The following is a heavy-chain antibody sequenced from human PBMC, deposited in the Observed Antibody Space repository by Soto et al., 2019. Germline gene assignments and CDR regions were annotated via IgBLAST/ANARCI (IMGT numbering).Heavy chain of an antibody. CDR1: SGSISSSNW. V-gene: IGHV4-4*02. D-gene: IGHD4-17*01. Sequence: SETLSLTCAVSSGSISSSNWWSWVRQPPGKGLEWIGEIYHSGSTNYNPSLKSRVTISVDKSKNQFSLKLSSVTAADTAVYYCAAAVDDYGDYDAFDIRGQGTLVTVS. CDR2: IYHSGST. CDR3: AAAVDDYGDYDAFDI. J-gene: IGHJ3*02.